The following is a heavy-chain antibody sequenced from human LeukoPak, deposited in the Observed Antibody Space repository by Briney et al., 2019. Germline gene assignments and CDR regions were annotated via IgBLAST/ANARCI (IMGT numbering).Heavy chain of an antibody. CDR3: ARGSPGY. CDR1: GSTFSNYE. V-gene: IGHV3-48*03. Sequence: GGSLRPSCAASGSTFSNYEMNWVRQAPGKGLEWVSYITSSGNTIYYANSVKGRFTISRDNAKNSLYLQMNSLRAEDTAVYYCARGSPGYWGQGTLVTVSS. J-gene: IGHJ4*02. CDR2: ITSSGNTI.